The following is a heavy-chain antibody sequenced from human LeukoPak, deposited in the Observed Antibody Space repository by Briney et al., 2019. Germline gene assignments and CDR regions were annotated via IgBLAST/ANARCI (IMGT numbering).Heavy chain of an antibody. V-gene: IGHV3-74*01. D-gene: IGHD6-13*01. J-gene: IGHJ4*02. Sequence: GGSLRLSCAASGFTFSNYWMHWVRQAPGKGLVWVSRISSDGSSTLYADSAKGRFTTSRDNAKNTLYLEMNSLRAEDTGVYYCAGDSIVADGDFDYWGQGTLVTVSS. CDR1: GFTFSNYW. CDR2: ISSDGSST. CDR3: AGDSIVADGDFDY.